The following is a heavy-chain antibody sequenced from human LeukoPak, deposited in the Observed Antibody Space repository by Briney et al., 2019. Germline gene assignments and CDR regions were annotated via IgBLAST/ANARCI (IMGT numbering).Heavy chain of an antibody. CDR3: AKTPVYDYVWGSYRYPTAGFDY. Sequence: PGGSLRLSCAASGFTFSSYAMSWVRQAPGKGLEWVSAISGSGGRTYYADSVKGRFTISRDNSKNTLYLQMNSLRAEDTAVYYCAKTPVYDYVWGSYRYPTAGFDYWGQGTLVTVSS. V-gene: IGHV3-23*01. CDR1: GFTFSSYA. D-gene: IGHD3-16*02. J-gene: IGHJ4*02. CDR2: ISGSGGRT.